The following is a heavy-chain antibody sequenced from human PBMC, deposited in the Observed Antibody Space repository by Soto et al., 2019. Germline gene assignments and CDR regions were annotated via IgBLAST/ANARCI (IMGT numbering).Heavy chain of an antibody. CDR2: ISGYNGDI. Sequence: GASVKVSCKASGYNLGAYYTYWVRQAPGRGLEWVGWISGYNGDINYEQKFQGRVTLSSDTLTSTVYLELKSLRFDDTAVYYCARVRIVGAREIDFWGQGTLVTVSS. V-gene: IGHV1-18*04. D-gene: IGHD1-26*01. CDR1: GYNLGAYY. CDR3: ARVRIVGAREIDF. J-gene: IGHJ4*02.